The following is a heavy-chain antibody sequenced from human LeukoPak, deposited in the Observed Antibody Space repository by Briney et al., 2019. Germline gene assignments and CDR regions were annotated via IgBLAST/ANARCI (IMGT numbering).Heavy chain of an antibody. J-gene: IGHJ4*02. CDR1: GGTFSSYA. V-gene: IGHV1-69*05. Sequence: ASVKVSCKASGGTFSSYAISWVRQAPGQGLEWMGGIIPIFGTANYAQKFQGRVTIATDESTSTAYMELSSLRSEDTAVYYCARDEYSYGPGDYWGQGTLVTVSS. CDR3: ARDEYSYGPGDY. D-gene: IGHD5-18*01. CDR2: IIPIFGTA.